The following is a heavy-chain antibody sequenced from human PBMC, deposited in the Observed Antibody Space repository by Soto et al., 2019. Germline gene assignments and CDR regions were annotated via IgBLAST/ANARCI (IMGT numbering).Heavy chain of an antibody. V-gene: IGHV6-1*01. Sequence: PSQTLSLTCAITGDRVSSYSSGWSWVRQSPSRGLEWLGRTYYRSKWYYEYAVSVRGRITINPDTSKNQYSLQLNSVTPEDTAVYFCARGEQYSGRIFDYWGQGTLVT. CDR1: GDRVSSYSSG. CDR2: TYYRSKWYY. D-gene: IGHD1-26*01. J-gene: IGHJ4*01. CDR3: ARGEQYSGRIFDY.